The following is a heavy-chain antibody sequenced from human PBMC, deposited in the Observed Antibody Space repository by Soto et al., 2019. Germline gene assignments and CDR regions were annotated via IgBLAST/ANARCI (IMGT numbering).Heavy chain of an antibody. D-gene: IGHD2-2*01. CDR3: ARGYCSSIGCSHYFDY. V-gene: IGHV1-2*02. CDR1: GYTFTGNY. Sequence: EASVKVSCKASGYTFTGNYMHWVRQAPGQGLEWMALINPTTGDTKYAQKFQGRVTMTWDTAISTAYMELSRLRSDDTAIYFCARGYCSSIGCSHYFDYWGQGTLVTVSS. J-gene: IGHJ4*02. CDR2: INPTTGDT.